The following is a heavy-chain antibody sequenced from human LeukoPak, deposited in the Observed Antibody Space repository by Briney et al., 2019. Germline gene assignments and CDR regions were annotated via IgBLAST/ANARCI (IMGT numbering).Heavy chain of an antibody. V-gene: IGHV4-38-2*02. Sequence: SETLSLTCTVSGYSISSGYYWGWIRQSPGKGLEWIGSIYHGGSTYYNPSLRSRVIVSVDTSKNHFSLKMISVTAADTAVYYCARGYSGGWFNDYWGQGTLVTISS. CDR2: IYHGGST. J-gene: IGHJ4*02. D-gene: IGHD6-19*01. CDR3: ARGYSGGWFNDY. CDR1: GYSISSGYY.